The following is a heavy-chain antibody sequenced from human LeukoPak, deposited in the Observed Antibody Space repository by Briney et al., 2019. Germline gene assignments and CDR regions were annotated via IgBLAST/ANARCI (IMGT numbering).Heavy chain of an antibody. D-gene: IGHD2-15*01. CDR2: IYYSGST. CDR1: GGSISSGSFY. J-gene: IGHJ4*02. CDR3: ASGGSFSALCLGNY. Sequence: PSETLSLTCTVSGGSISSGSFYWGWIRQPPGKGLEWIGSIYYSGSTYYNPSLKSRVTISVDTSKNQFSLKLSSVTAADTAVYYCASGGSFSALCLGNYWGQGTLVTVSS. V-gene: IGHV4-39*01.